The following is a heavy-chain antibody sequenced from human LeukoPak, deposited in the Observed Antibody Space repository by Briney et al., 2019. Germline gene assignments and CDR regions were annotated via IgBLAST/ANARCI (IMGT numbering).Heavy chain of an antibody. CDR2: ISYDGSNK. CDR1: GFTFSSYG. J-gene: IGHJ4*02. Sequence: GSLRLSCAASGFTFSSYGMHWVRQAPGKGLEWVAVISYDGSNKYYADSVKGRFTISRDNSKNTLYLQMNSLRAEDTAVYYCAKDPGDSAVAGTGYWGQGTLVTVSS. V-gene: IGHV3-30*18. D-gene: IGHD6-19*01. CDR3: AKDPGDSAVAGTGY.